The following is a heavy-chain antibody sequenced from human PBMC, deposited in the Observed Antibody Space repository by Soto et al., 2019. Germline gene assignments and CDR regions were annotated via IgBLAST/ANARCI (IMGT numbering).Heavy chain of an antibody. D-gene: IGHD1-26*01. Sequence: PGGSLRLSCAASGFTFSKYGIHWVRHAPGKGLEWVTFISYDGSNKNYADSVKGRFTISRDDSKSTLYLQMNSLRLQDTGMYYCEREREPYSGSRYADYCGQGPLVTVYS. CDR3: EREREPYSGSRYADY. J-gene: IGHJ4*02. CDR2: ISYDGSNK. CDR1: GFTFSKYG. V-gene: IGHV3-30*03.